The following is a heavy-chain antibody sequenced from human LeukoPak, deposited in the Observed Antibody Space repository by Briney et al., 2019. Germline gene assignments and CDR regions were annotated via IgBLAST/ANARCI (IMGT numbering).Heavy chain of an antibody. CDR1: GFTVSSNY. J-gene: IGHJ4*02. D-gene: IGHD5-18*01. CDR2: IYSGGST. CDR3: ARGAVYGYGYVLDY. Sequence: GGSLRLSCAASGFTVSSNYMSWVRQAPGKGLEWVSVIYSGGSTYYAESVKGRFTIYRDNSKNTLYLQMNNPRAEDTAVYYCARGAVYGYGYVLDYSGQGTLVTVSS. V-gene: IGHV3-53*01.